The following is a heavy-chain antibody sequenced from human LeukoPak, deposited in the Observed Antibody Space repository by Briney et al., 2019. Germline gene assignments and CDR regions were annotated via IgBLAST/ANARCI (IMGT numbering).Heavy chain of an antibody. CDR3: ARVLDLSKRGLDALDI. J-gene: IGHJ3*02. CDR1: GGSITSYH. CDR2: IYYSGST. V-gene: IGHV4-59*01. D-gene: IGHD3-16*01. Sequence: SETLSLTCTVSGGSITSYHYSWLRQPPGKGLEWIGYIYYSGSTNYNPSLKSRVTISVDTSKNQFSLKLSSVTAADTAVYYCARVLDLSKRGLDALDIWGQGTMVTVSS.